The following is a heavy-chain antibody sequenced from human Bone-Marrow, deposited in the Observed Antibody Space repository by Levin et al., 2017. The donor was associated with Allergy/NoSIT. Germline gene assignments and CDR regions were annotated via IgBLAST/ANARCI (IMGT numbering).Heavy chain of an antibody. J-gene: IGHJ6*02. CDR2: ISSSGANT. D-gene: IGHD5-18*01. Sequence: LSLTCAASGFTFSDSAMTWVRQAPGKGLEWVSLISSSGANTYYAGSVRGRFTISRDSSKNTLYLQINSLRAEDTAVYFCAKDIQLSVWGQGTTVTVSS. CDR1: GFTFSDSA. CDR3: AKDIQLSV. V-gene: IGHV3-23*01.